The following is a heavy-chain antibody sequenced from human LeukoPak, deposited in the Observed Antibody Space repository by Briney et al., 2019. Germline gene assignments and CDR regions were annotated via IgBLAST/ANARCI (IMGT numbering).Heavy chain of an antibody. CDR3: ASRSINYYDSSGYYGDFDY. CDR2: INPNSGGT. D-gene: IGHD3-22*01. CDR1: GYTFTGYY. Sequence: GASVKVSCKASGYTFTGYYMHWVRQAPGQGLEWMGWINPNSGGTNYAQKFQGRVTMTRDTSISTASMELSRPRSDDTAVYYCASRSINYYDSSGYYGDFDYWGQGTLVTVSS. V-gene: IGHV1-2*02. J-gene: IGHJ4*02.